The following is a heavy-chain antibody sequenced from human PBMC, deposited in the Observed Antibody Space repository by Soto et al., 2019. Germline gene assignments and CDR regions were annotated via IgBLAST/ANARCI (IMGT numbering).Heavy chain of an antibody. Sequence: SETLSLTCAVYGGSFSGYYWSWIRQPPGKGLEWIGEINHSGSTNYNPSLKSRVTTSVDTSKNQFSLKLSSVTAADTAVYYCARGRPVLLWFGELSHPGFDPWGQGTLVTVS. CDR3: ARGRPVLLWFGELSHPGFDP. V-gene: IGHV4-34*01. CDR1: GGSFSGYY. CDR2: INHSGST. J-gene: IGHJ5*02. D-gene: IGHD3-10*01.